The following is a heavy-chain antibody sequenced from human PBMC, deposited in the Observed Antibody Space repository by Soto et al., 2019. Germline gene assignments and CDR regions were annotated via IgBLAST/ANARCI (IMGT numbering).Heavy chain of an antibody. Sequence: SVKVSCKASGGTFSSYAISWVRQAPGQGLEWMGGIIPIFGTANYAQKFQGRVTITADESTSTAYVELSSLRSEDTAVYYCARDRGYCSSTSCYENGMDGWGQGNTVTVSS. V-gene: IGHV1-69*13. CDR1: GGTFSSYA. D-gene: IGHD2-2*01. J-gene: IGHJ6*02. CDR3: ARDRGYCSSTSCYENGMDG. CDR2: IIPIFGTA.